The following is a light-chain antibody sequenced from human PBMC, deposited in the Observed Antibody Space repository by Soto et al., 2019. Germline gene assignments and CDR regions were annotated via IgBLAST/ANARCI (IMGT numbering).Light chain of an antibody. CDR3: SSYTSSSIPYV. J-gene: IGLJ1*01. CDR1: SSDVGGYNY. V-gene: IGLV2-14*01. CDR2: DVS. Sequence: QSALTQPASVSGSPGQSITISCTGTSSDVGGYNYVSWYQQHPGKAPKLMIYDVSNRPSGVSNRFSGSKSGNTASLTISGVQAEDEADYYCSSYTSSSIPYVFGTGTKLTVL.